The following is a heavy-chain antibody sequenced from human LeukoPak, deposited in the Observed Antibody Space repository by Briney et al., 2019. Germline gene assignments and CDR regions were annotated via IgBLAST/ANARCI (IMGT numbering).Heavy chain of an antibody. CDR2: INTNGSPT. CDR1: GFSFSSYW. V-gene: IGHV3-74*01. J-gene: IGHJ4*02. Sequence: PGGSLRLSCAASGFSFSSYWMHWVRQDPGKGLVWVARINTNGSPTQYADSVKGRFTISRDNAKTTLYLQMNSLRDEDTAVYYCAGDLISGSGSLGYWGQGTLVTVSS. D-gene: IGHD3-10*01. CDR3: AGDLISGSGSLGY.